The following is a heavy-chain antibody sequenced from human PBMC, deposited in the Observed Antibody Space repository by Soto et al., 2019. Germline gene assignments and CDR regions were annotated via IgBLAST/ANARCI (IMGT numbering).Heavy chain of an antibody. CDR1: GYTFTGYY. Sequence: RASVKVSCKASGYTFTGYYMHWVRQAPGQGLEWMGWINPNSGGTNYAQKFQGWVTMTRDTSISTAYMELSRLRSDDTAVYYCARGIAARLEYYYYMDVWGKGTTVTVSS. CDR2: INPNSGGT. V-gene: IGHV1-2*04. D-gene: IGHD6-6*01. CDR3: ARGIAARLEYYYYMDV. J-gene: IGHJ6*03.